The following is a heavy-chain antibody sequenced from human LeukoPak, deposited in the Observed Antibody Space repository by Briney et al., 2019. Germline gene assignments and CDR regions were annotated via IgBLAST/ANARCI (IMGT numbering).Heavy chain of an antibody. CDR1: GYTFTSYD. D-gene: IGHD5-18*01. CDR2: MNPNSGNT. J-gene: IGHJ6*02. Sequence: ASVKVSCTASGYTFTSYDINWVRQATGQGLEWMGWMNPNSGNTGYAQKFQGRVTVTRNTSISTAYMELSSLRSEDTAVYYCARGRIQLWSYGMDVWGQGTTVTVSS. CDR3: ARGRIQLWSYGMDV. V-gene: IGHV1-8*01.